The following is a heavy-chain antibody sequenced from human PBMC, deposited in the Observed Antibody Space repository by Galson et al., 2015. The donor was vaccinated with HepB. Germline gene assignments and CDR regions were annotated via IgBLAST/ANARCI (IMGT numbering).Heavy chain of an antibody. J-gene: IGHJ5*01. Sequence: SVKVSCKASGYPFISYSISWVRQARGQGLEWMGWISVYNGNTNYAQNFQGRVIMTTDTSTTTAYMELRSLKYDDTAMYYCVRDGRDYVFVRDGVRRYNWFDSWGQGTLVTVSS. D-gene: IGHD3-10*02. CDR2: ISVYNGNT. CDR3: VRDGRDYVFVRDGVRRYNWFDS. V-gene: IGHV1-18*01. CDR1: GYPFISYS.